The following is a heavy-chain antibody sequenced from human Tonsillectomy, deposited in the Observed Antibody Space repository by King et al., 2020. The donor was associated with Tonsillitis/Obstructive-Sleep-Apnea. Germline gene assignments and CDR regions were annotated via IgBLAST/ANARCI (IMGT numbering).Heavy chain of an antibody. Sequence: VQLVESGGGLVKPGGSLRLSCAASGFTFSSYSMNWVRQAPGKGLEWVSSISSSSSYIYYADSVKGRFTISRDNAKNSLYLQMNSLRAEDTAVYYCARDMVNMITFGGVIVLFDYWGQGTLVTVSS. CDR2: ISSSSSYI. CDR3: ARDMVNMITFGGVIVLFDY. J-gene: IGHJ4*02. D-gene: IGHD3-16*02. CDR1: GFTFSSYS. V-gene: IGHV3-21*01.